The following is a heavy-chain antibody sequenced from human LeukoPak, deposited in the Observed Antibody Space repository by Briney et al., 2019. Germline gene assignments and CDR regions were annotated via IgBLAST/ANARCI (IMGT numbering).Heavy chain of an antibody. CDR1: GFTFSSYS. Sequence: GGSLRLSCAASGFTFSSYSMNWVRQAPGKGLEWVSSISTSSSYTYYADSVKGRFTISRDNAKNSMYLQMNSLRAEDTAVYYCARDRQYYDFWSGADAFDIWGQGTMVTVSS. CDR3: ARDRQYYDFWSGADAFDI. D-gene: IGHD3-3*01. J-gene: IGHJ3*02. CDR2: ISTSSSYT. V-gene: IGHV3-21*01.